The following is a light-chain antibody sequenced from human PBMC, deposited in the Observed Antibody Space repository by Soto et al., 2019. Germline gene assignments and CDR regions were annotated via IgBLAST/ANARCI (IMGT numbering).Light chain of an antibody. CDR1: QSISSW. CDR2: DAS. CDR3: QQYNSYSYT. Sequence: DIQMTQSPSTLSASVGDRVTITCRASQSISSWLAWYQQKPGKAPKLLIYDASSLESGVPSTFSGSGSGTEVTLTISSLQPDDFGTYYCQQYNSYSYTVGQGTKLEIK. J-gene: IGKJ2*01. V-gene: IGKV1-5*01.